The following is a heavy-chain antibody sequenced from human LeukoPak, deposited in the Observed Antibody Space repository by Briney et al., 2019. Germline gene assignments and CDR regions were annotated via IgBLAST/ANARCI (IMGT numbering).Heavy chain of an antibody. CDR1: GASINSYY. CDR3: ARDKYYGSGNYGKYNWFDP. J-gene: IGHJ5*02. CDR2: IYSSGTT. V-gene: IGHV4-4*07. Sequence: SETLSLTCTVSGASINSYYWSWIRQPAGKGLEWIGHIYSSGTTNYNPSLKSRVTMSLDTSKNHFSLKLSSVTAADTAVYYCARDKYYGSGNYGKYNWFDPWGQGTLVTVSS. D-gene: IGHD3-10*01.